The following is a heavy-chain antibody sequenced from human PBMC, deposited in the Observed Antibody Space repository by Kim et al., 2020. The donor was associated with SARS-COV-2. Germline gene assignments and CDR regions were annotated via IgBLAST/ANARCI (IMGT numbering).Heavy chain of an antibody. D-gene: IGHD6-13*01. J-gene: IGHJ6*03. V-gene: IGHV4-59*01. CDR3: ARDRYMQQLGSYYYYYMDV. Sequence: SRVTISVDTSKNQFSLKLSSVTAADTAVYYCARDRYMQQLGSYYYYYMDVWGKGTTVTVSS.